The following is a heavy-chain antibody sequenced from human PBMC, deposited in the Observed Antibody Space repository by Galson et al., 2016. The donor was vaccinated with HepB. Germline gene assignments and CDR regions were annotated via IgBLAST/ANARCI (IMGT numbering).Heavy chain of an antibody. V-gene: IGHV4-4*02. D-gene: IGHD3-10*01. CDR1: GVSITNHNW. CDR3: ARTEFGGATSSLGGA. Sequence: SETLSLTCTVSGVSITNHNWWSWVRQAPGKGLEWLGEVFHSGSTNYNPSLKSRVTISVDTSNNQFSLRLISVTAADTAVYYCARTEFGGATSSLGGAWGKGILATVPS. CDR2: VFHSGST. J-gene: IGHJ5*02.